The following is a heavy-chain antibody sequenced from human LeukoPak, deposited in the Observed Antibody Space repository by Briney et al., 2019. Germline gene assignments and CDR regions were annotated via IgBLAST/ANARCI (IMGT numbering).Heavy chain of an antibody. V-gene: IGHV1-69*01. CDR3: ARAGGEFQIVNWFDP. J-gene: IGHJ5*02. Sequence: SVKVSCKASGGTFSSHAISWVRQAPGQGLEWMGGIIPIFGTANYAQKFQGRVTITADESTSTAYMELSSLRSEDTAVYYCARAGGEFQIVNWFDPWGQGTLVTVSS. CDR1: GGTFSSHA. CDR2: IIPIFGTA. D-gene: IGHD3-10*01.